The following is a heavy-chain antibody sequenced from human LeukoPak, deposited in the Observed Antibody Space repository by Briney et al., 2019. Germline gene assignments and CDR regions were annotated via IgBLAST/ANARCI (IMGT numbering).Heavy chain of an antibody. D-gene: IGHD3-3*01. Sequence: ASVKVSCKASGYTFTSYGISWVRQAPGQGLEWMGWISAYNGNTNYAQKLQGRVTMTTDTSTSTAYMELRSLRSDDTAVYYCAREDYDFWSAVFVSGCRTGNYFDYWGQGTLVTVSP. CDR1: GYTFTSYG. CDR3: AREDYDFWSAVFVSGCRTGNYFDY. V-gene: IGHV1-18*01. CDR2: ISAYNGNT. J-gene: IGHJ4*02.